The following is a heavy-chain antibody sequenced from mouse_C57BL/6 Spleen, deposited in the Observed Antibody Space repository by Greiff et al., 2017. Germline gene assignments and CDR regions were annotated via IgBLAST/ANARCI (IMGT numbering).Heavy chain of an antibody. D-gene: IGHD1-1*01. CDR3: ARSPQLITTVVGRDYFDY. Sequence: QVQLQQPGAELVMPGASVKLSCKASGYTFTSYWMHWVKQRPGQGLEWIGEIDPSDSYTNYNQKFKGKSTLTVDKSSSTAYMQLGSLTSEDSAVYYCARSPQLITTVVGRDYFDYWGQGTTLTVSS. CDR2: IDPSDSYT. J-gene: IGHJ2*01. V-gene: IGHV1-69*01. CDR1: GYTFTSYW.